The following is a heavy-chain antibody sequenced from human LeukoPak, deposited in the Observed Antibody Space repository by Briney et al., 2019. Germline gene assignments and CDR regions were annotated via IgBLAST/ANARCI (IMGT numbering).Heavy chain of an antibody. Sequence: GGSLKLSCAASGFTFSGSAMHWVRQASGKGLEWVGRIRSKANSYATAYAASVKGRFTISRDDSKNTAYLQMNSLKTEDTAVYYCTRHPDYYDSSGNTPVDYWGQGTLVTVSS. J-gene: IGHJ4*02. CDR1: GFTFSGSA. D-gene: IGHD3-22*01. CDR3: TRHPDYYDSSGNTPVDY. CDR2: IRSKANSYAT. V-gene: IGHV3-73*01.